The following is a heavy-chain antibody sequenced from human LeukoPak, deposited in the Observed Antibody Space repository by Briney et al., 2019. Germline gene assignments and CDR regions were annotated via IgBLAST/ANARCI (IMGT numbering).Heavy chain of an antibody. CDR3: ARGTGFYDSSGHYYWGYFDS. CDR2: IYYSGTT. V-gene: IGHV4-59*11. D-gene: IGHD3-22*01. CDR1: GGSISSHY. Sequence: WETLSLTCTVSGGSISSHYWSWFRQTPGERPEWIAFIYYSGTTNYNPSLKGRVTISIDSSKNQFSLKLSSVTAADTAIYYCARGTGFYDSSGHYYWGYFDSWGQGTLVPVSS. J-gene: IGHJ4*02.